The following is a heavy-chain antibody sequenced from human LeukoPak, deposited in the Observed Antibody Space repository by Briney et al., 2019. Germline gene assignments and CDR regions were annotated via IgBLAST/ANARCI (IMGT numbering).Heavy chain of an antibody. D-gene: IGHD3-10*01. J-gene: IGHJ4*02. CDR1: GFPFSLYA. CDR3: ARGYGSGSYPIDY. Sequence: GGSLRLSCAASGFPFSLYAMNWVRQAPGKGLEWVSYINDDSTDVHYADSVKGRFTISRDNSKNTLYLQMNSLRAEDTAVYYCARGYGSGSYPIDYWGQGTLVTVSS. V-gene: IGHV3-21*05. CDR2: INDDSTDV.